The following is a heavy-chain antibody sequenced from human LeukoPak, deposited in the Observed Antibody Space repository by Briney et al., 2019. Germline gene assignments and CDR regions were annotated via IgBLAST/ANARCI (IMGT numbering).Heavy chain of an antibody. V-gene: IGHV4-30-4*01. CDR2: IHYSGIT. CDR3: ARNAARDCTSTACWPRWFDP. D-gene: IGHD2-2*01. J-gene: IGHJ5*02. Sequence: PSETLSLTCTVSGGSISSGDYYWSWIRQPPGKGLEWIAYIHYSGITSYNTSLKSRVTISVAMSKNQFSLKLNSVTAADTAVYYCARNAARDCTSTACWPRWFDPWGQGTLVTVSS. CDR1: GGSISSGDYY.